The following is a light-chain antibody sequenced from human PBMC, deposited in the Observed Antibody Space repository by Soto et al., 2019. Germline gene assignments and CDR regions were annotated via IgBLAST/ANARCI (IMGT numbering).Light chain of an antibody. CDR2: GNS. Sequence: QSVLTQPPSVSGAPGQRVTISCTGSSSNIGAGYDVHWYQQFPGTAPKLLIYGNSNRPSGVPDRFSGSKSGTSASLAITGLHDEDEADYYCQSYDSSLSGVFGSGTKLTVL. CDR1: SSNIGAGYD. CDR3: QSYDSSLSGV. V-gene: IGLV1-40*01. J-gene: IGLJ1*01.